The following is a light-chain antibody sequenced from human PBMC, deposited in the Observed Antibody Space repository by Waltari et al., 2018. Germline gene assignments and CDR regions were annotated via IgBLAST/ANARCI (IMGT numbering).Light chain of an antibody. CDR2: THD. CDR3: SAWDDNLNGVI. V-gene: IGLV1-44*01. J-gene: IGLJ2*01. Sequence: QSVLTQPPSASGTPGQRVTISCSGSTSNIGSNTVSWYQQLPGTAPKLLTYTHDQRPSGVPDRFSGSKSGTSASLAISGPQSEDEAHYHCSAWDDNLNGVIFGGGTKLTVL. CDR1: TSNIGSNT.